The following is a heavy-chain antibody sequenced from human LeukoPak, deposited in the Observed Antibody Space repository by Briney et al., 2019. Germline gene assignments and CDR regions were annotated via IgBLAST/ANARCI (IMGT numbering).Heavy chain of an antibody. CDR2: IRSKAYGGTT. CDR3: TSPLRWLAELSYYFDY. V-gene: IGHV3-49*03. D-gene: IGHD3-10*01. Sequence: PGLSLRLSCTASGFTFGDYAMSWFRQAPGKGLEGVGFIRSKAYGGTTEYAASVKGRLTISRDDSKSIAYLQMNSLKTEDTAVYYCTSPLRWLAELSYYFDYWGQGTLVTVSS. CDR1: GFTFGDYA. J-gene: IGHJ4*02.